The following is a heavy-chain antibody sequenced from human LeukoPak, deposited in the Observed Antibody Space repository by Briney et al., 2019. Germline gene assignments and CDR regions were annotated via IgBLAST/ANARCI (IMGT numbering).Heavy chain of an antibody. J-gene: IGHJ4*02. D-gene: IGHD3-22*01. CDR3: ARGGYYEAVDY. CDR1: GFTLSNYW. V-gene: IGHV3-74*01. Sequence: GGSLRLSCVASGFTLSNYWMYWVRQVRGKGLVWVSRSNSDGRSPSYADSVKGQVTTSRDNAKNTVYLQMNSLRVEDTAVYYCARGGYYEAVDYWGQGTQVTVSS. CDR2: SNSDGRSP.